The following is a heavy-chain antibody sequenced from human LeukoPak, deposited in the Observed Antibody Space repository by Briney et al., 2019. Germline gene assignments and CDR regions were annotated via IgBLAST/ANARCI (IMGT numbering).Heavy chain of an antibody. Sequence: PGGSLRLSCAASGFTFSSYSMNWVRQAPGKGLEWVSSISSSSSYIYYADSVKGRFTISRDNAKSSLYLQMNSLRAEDTAVYYCARGGGYSYGSFDYWGQGTLVTVSS. V-gene: IGHV3-21*01. CDR3: ARGGGYSYGSFDY. CDR1: GFTFSSYS. CDR2: ISSSSSYI. J-gene: IGHJ4*02. D-gene: IGHD5-18*01.